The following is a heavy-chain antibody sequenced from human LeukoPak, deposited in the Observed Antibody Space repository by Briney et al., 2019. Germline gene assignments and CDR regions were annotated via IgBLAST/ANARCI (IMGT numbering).Heavy chain of an antibody. CDR3: ARASMVWSGYSYDAFDI. J-gene: IGHJ3*02. Sequence: SETLSLTCTVSGGSISSGSYYWSWIRQPAGKGLEWIGRIYTSGSTNYNPSLKSRVTISVDTSKNQFSLKLSSVTAADTAVYYCARASMVWSGYSYDAFDIWGQGTMVTVSS. D-gene: IGHD3-3*01. V-gene: IGHV4-61*02. CDR2: IYTSGST. CDR1: GGSISSGSYY.